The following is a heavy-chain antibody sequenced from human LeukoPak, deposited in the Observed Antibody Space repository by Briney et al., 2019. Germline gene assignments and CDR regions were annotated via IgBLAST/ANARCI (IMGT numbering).Heavy chain of an antibody. CDR3: ARDGGGYGVFDY. CDR2: ISYDGSNK. Sequence: GGSLRLSCAASGFTFSSYAMHWVRQAPGKGLEWVAVISYDGSNKYYADSVKGRFTISRDNSKNTLYLQTNSLRAEDTAVYYCARDGGGYGVFDYWGQGTLVTVSS. D-gene: IGHD5-12*01. V-gene: IGHV3-30-3*01. CDR1: GFTFSSYA. J-gene: IGHJ4*02.